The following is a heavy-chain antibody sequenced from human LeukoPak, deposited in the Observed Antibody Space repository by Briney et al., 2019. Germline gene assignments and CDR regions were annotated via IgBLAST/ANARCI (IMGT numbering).Heavy chain of an antibody. CDR3: ARGSSNNWYNERGAFDI. Sequence: SETLSLTCTVSGGSISNYYWSWIRQPPGKGLEWIGFIYYSGSTNYNPSLKSRVTISVDTSKNQFSLKLSSVTAADTAVYYCARGSSNNWYNERGAFDIWGQGTMVTVSS. CDR2: IYYSGST. J-gene: IGHJ3*02. CDR1: GGSISNYY. D-gene: IGHD6-13*01. V-gene: IGHV4-59*01.